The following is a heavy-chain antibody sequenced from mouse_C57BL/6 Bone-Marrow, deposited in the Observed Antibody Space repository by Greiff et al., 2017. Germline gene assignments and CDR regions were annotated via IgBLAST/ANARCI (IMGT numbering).Heavy chain of an antibody. CDR1: GFNIKDDY. J-gene: IGHJ4*01. V-gene: IGHV14-4*01. CDR3: TKAYYSNFPYAMDY. CDR2: IDPENGDT. Sequence: VQLQQSGAELVRPGASVKLSCTASGFNIKDDYMHWVKQRPEQGLEWIGWIDPENGDTEYASKFQGKATITADTSSNTAYLQLSSLTSEDTAVYYCTKAYYSNFPYAMDYGGQGTSVTVSA. D-gene: IGHD2-5*01.